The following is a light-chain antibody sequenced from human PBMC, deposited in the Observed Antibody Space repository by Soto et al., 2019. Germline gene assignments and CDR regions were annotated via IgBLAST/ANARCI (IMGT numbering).Light chain of an antibody. J-gene: IGLJ1*01. V-gene: IGLV2-11*01. CDR2: DVS. Sequence: QSVQTHPRSVSWSPGHSVTISCTGTSSDVGGYNYVSWYQQHPGKAPKLMIFDVSKRPSGVPDRFSGSKSANTASLTISGLQAEDEADYYCCSYAGSYNYVFGTGTKVTVL. CDR3: CSYAGSYNYV. CDR1: SSDVGGYNY.